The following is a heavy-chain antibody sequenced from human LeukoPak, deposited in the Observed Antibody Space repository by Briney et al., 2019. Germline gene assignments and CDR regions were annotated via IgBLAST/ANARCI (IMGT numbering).Heavy chain of an antibody. CDR2: IYYNENT. CDR3: ARQLAAGNDAFDI. Sequence: SETLSLTCSVSGVSIYSSTYYWAWIRQPPGKGLEFIGSIYYNENTFHNPSLRSRLTISVDTSTNHFSLRLTSVTASDTDTYYCARQLAAGNDAFDIWGQGTVVTVSS. J-gene: IGHJ3*02. CDR1: GVSIYSSTYY. D-gene: IGHD2-15*01. V-gene: IGHV4-39*01.